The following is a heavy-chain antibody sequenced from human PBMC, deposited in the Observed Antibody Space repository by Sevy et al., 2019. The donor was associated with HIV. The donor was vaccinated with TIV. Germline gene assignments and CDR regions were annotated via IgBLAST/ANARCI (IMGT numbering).Heavy chain of an antibody. D-gene: IGHD2-2*01. CDR1: GSTVSSNY. V-gene: IGHV3-66*02. CDR2: FYSVGGT. Sequence: GGSLRLSCAASGSTVSSNYMRWVRQAPGKGLEWVSVFYSVGGTYFADSVKGRFTISRDNSKNTLYLQMNSLRAKYMDVCYCARDGCSKGHDYCGQRALVTVSS. CDR3: ARDGCSKGHDY. J-gene: IGHJ4*01.